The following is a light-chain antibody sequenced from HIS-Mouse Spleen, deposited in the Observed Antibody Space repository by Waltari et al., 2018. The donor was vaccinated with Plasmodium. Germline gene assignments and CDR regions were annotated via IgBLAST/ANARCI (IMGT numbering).Light chain of an antibody. CDR1: SSDVGGYNY. CDR3: CSYAGSYTWV. V-gene: IGLV2-11*01. J-gene: IGLJ3*02. Sequence: QSALTQPRSVSGSPGQSVTISCTGTSSDVGGYNYVSWYQQHPGKAPQLMIYDVSKRLSGVPDCFSGSKSGNTASLTSSGLQAEEEADYYCCSYAGSYTWVFGGGTKLTVL. CDR2: DVS.